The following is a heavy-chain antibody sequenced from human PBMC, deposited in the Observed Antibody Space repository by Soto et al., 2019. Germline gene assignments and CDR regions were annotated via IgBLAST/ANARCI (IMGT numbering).Heavy chain of an antibody. D-gene: IGHD6-19*01. J-gene: IGHJ6*02. V-gene: IGHV1-46*03. CDR3: ARDRSPYTVAGTPPYYYYGMDV. Sequence: ASVKVSCKASGYTFTSYYMHWVRQAPGQGLEWMGIINPSGGSTSYAQKFQGRVTMTRDTSTSTVYMELSSLRSEDTAVYYCARDRSPYTVAGTPPYYYYGMDVWGQGTTVTVSS. CDR1: GYTFTSYY. CDR2: INPSGGST.